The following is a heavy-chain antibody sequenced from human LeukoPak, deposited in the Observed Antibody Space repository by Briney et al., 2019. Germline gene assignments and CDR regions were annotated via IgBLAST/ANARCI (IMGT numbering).Heavy chain of an antibody. CDR2: IYTSGST. CDR3: ARGTLRFLEWSPNY. V-gene: IGHV4-61*02. J-gene: IGHJ4*02. CDR1: GGSISSGSYY. D-gene: IGHD3-3*01. Sequence: SSQTLSLTCTVSGGSISSGSYYWSWIRQPAGKGLEWIGRIYTSGSTNYNPSLKSRFTISVDTSKNQFSLKLSSVTAADTAVYYCARGTLRFLEWSPNYWGQGTLVTVSS.